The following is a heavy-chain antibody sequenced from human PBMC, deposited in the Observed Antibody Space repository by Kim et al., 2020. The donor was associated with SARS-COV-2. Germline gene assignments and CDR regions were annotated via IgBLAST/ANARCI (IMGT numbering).Heavy chain of an antibody. D-gene: IGHD6-6*01. CDR3: ARDSRGSSTYPSLDY. CDR2: IYYSGST. CDR1: GGSISSGGYY. Sequence: SETLSLTYTVSGGSISSGGYYWSWIRQHPGKGLEWIGYIYYSGSTYYNPSLKSRVTISVDTSKNQFSLKLSSVTAADTAVYYCARDSRGSSTYPSLDYWGQGTLVTVSS. V-gene: IGHV4-31*03. J-gene: IGHJ4*02.